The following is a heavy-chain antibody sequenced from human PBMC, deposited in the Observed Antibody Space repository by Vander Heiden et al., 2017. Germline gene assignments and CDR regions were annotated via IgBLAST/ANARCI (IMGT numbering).Heavy chain of an antibody. CDR3: AHAYSSSPGGWFDP. CDR2: IYWDDDK. V-gene: IGHV2-5*02. Sequence: QITLKESGPTLVKPTQTLTLTCTFSGVSLSTSGVGVGWIRQPPGKALEWLALIYWDDDKRYSPSLKSRLSITKDTSKNQVVLTVTNMDPVDTATYYCAHAYSSSPGGWFDPWGQGTLVTVSS. J-gene: IGHJ5*02. CDR1: GVSLSTSGVG. D-gene: IGHD6-19*01.